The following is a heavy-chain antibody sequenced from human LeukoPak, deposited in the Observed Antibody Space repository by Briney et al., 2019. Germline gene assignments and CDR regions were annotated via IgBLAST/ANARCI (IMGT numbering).Heavy chain of an antibody. V-gene: IGHV1-8*01. CDR3: ARVPEIGHCDGSGGSCYRFEE. Sequence: ASVKVSCKASGYTFTNDINWVRQATGQGLEWMGWMNAKSGNTGYSQKFQGRVTMTRNTAMSTAYIELSSLRSEDTAVYYCARVPEIGHCDGSGGSCYRFEEWGQGTLVTVSS. CDR2: MNAKSGNT. CDR1: GYTFTND. D-gene: IGHD2-15*01. J-gene: IGHJ4*02.